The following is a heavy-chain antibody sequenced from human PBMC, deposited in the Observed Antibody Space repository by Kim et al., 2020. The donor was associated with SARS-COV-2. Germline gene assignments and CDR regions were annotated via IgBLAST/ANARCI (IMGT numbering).Heavy chain of an antibody. CDR1: GGSLSSYY. CDR2: ISDRGST. D-gene: IGHD3-10*01. V-gene: IGHV4-34*01. CDR3: ARGRRLKYFGESHPPGYFHFDL. J-gene: IGHJ2*01. Sequence: SETLSLTCAVYGGSLSSYYWSWIRQPPGKGLEWIGEISDRGSTKYSPSLQSRVIISADTSKNQFSLKMTSLTAADTAVYFCARGRRLKYFGESHPPGYFHFDLWGRDTLVTVSS.